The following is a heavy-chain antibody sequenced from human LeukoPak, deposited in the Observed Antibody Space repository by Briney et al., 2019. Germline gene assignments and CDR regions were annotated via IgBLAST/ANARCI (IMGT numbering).Heavy chain of an antibody. CDR1: GFTFSSYA. D-gene: IGHD1-26*01. CDR2: SDSGGST. V-gene: IGHV3-23*01. J-gene: IGHJ4*02. CDR3: AKDRSGSTH. Sequence: PGGSQRLSCAASGFTFSSYAMSWVRQAPGKGLEWVSTSDSGGSTYYADSVKGRFTISRDNSKNTLYLQMNSLRAEDTAVYYCAKDRSGSTHWGQGSLVTVSS.